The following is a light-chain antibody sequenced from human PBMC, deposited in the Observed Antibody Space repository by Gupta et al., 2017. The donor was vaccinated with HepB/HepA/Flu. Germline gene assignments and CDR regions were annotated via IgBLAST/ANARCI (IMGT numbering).Light chain of an antibody. V-gene: IGKV3-11*01. Sequence: EIVLTQSPATLPLSPGERATLSCRASQSVSSSLAWYHQKPGQAPRLLIYDASNRDTGIPARFGGSGCGTDLALTISSREQEDVAVYYCQQRSNWPPWTFGQGTKVEIK. CDR2: DAS. CDR1: QSVSSS. J-gene: IGKJ1*01. CDR3: QQRSNWPPWT.